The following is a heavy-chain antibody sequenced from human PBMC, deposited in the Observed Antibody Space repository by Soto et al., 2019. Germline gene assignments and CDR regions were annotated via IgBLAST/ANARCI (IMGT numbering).Heavy chain of an antibody. Sequence: QITLKESGPPLVNPTQTLTLTCSFSGFSLSTSRVGVARIRQPPGKAREWLAIIYWDDDRRYSPSLKTRLAITKDTSKNQVVLTMTNLDPGDTATYYCAHIMITWGGVSALDAFDMWGQGTMVTVSS. V-gene: IGHV2-5*02. D-gene: IGHD3-16*01. CDR3: AHIMITWGGVSALDAFDM. CDR1: GFSLSTSRVG. J-gene: IGHJ3*02. CDR2: IYWDDDR.